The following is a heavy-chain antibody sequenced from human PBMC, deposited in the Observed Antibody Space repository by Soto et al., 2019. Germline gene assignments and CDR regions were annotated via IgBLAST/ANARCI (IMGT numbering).Heavy chain of an antibody. CDR1: GGSISSGGYY. D-gene: IGHD3-9*01. CDR3: ARAPPPDIFTGYGRAGLDY. Sequence: QVQLQESGPGLVKPSQTLSLTCTVSGGSISSGGYYWSWIRQHPGKGLEWIGYIYYSGSTYYNPSLPGRGTISVDTSKNQFSLKLSSVTAADTAVYYCARAPPPDIFTGYGRAGLDYWGQGTLVTVSS. J-gene: IGHJ4*02. V-gene: IGHV4-31*03. CDR2: IYYSGST.